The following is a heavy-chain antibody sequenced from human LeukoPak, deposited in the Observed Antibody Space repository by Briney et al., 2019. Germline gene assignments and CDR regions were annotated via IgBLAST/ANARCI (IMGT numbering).Heavy chain of an antibody. D-gene: IGHD3-22*01. CDR2: ISNSGGST. CDR1: GSSFSRYA. Sequence: GGSLRLSCAASGSSFSRYAMMWVRQAPGKGLEWVSTISNSGGSTDYKDSVKGRFTISRDNSKNTLYLQMNSLRADDTAVYYCAKEDYYDGSGFSGYWGQGTLVTVSS. CDR3: AKEDYYDGSGFSGY. J-gene: IGHJ4*02. V-gene: IGHV3-23*01.